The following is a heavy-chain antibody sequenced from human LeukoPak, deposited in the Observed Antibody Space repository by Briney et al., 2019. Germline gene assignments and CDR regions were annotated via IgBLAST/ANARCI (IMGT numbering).Heavy chain of an antibody. Sequence: SETLSLTCTVSGGSISSGGYYWSRIRQPPGKGLECIGYIYYSGITYYNPSLKSRITISVDTSKNQFSLRLSSVTAADTAVYYCARVAPIVATAYYFDYWGQGTLVTVSS. CDR2: IYYSGIT. D-gene: IGHD5-12*01. V-gene: IGHV4-30-4*01. CDR1: GGSISSGGYY. CDR3: ARVAPIVATAYYFDY. J-gene: IGHJ4*02.